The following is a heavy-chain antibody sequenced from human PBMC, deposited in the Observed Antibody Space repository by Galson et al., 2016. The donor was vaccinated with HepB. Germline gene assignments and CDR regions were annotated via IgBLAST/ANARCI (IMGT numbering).Heavy chain of an antibody. J-gene: IGHJ3*01. V-gene: IGHV4/OR15-8*02. CDR3: ARHIAVSGTRGFDV. CDR2: IYESGTT. D-gene: IGHD6-19*01. Sequence: SETLSLTCVVSGGSISSGNWWSWVRQPPGKGLEWIGAIYESGTTYYNPSLSSRVTVSMDKSNNHLSLRLESVTAADTAVYFCARHIAVSGTRGFDVWGQGTMVTVSS. CDR1: GGSISSGNW.